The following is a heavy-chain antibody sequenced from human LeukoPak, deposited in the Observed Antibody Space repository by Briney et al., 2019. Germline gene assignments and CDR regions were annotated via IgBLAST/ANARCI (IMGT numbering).Heavy chain of an antibody. CDR2: IWYDGSKK. J-gene: IGHJ4*02. CDR3: ARDSTLSEYSSIKMDY. D-gene: IGHD6-6*01. CDR1: GFTFSSEG. Sequence: GGSLRLSCAASGFTFSSEGMHWVRQAPGKGLEWVALIWYDGSKKYYADSVKGRFTISRDNSKSTLYLQMNSLRAEDTAIYYCARDSTLSEYSSIKMDYWGQGSLVTVSS. V-gene: IGHV3-33*01.